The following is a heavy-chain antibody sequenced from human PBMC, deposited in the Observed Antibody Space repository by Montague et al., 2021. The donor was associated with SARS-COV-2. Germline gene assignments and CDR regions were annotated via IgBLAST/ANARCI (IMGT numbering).Heavy chain of an antibody. J-gene: IGHJ6*02. CDR3: ARARFDSNPYYYYGMDV. D-gene: IGHD4-11*01. CDR1: GFTFSSYA. V-gene: IGHV3-30-3*01. Sequence: SLRLSCAASGFTFSSYAMHWVRQAPGKGLEWVAVISYDGSNKYYADSVKGRFTISRGNSKNTLYLQMNSLRAEDTAVYYCARARFDSNPYYYYGMDVWGQGTTVTVSS. CDR2: ISYDGSNK.